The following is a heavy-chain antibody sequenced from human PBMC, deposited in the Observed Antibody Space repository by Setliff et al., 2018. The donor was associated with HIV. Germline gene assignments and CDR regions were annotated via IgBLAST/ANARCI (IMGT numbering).Heavy chain of an antibody. D-gene: IGHD6-19*01. V-gene: IGHV3-30*02. J-gene: IGHJ4*02. CDR2: IRYDGTNE. CDR1: GFSFGSYG. Sequence: PGESLKISCAASGFSFGSYGLHWVRQAPGKGLEWLTFIRYDGTNEYYADSVKGRFSISRDNSKNTVNLQMSSLIGEDTAVYYCAKDRYSTGWHLDHWGQGTPVTVPQ. CDR3: AKDRYSTGWHLDH.